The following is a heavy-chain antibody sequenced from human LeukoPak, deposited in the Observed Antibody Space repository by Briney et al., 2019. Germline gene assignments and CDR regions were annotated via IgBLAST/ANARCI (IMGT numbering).Heavy chain of an antibody. Sequence: ASVKVSCKASGYTFTSYYIHWVRQAPGQGLEWMGWINPNTGATDFARNLQARVTMTRDTSISTVYMELSRLRSDDTAVYYCARDLNGSGSYYNGALDYWGQGTLVTVSS. CDR2: INPNTGAT. CDR1: GYTFTSYY. CDR3: ARDLNGSGSYYNGALDY. J-gene: IGHJ4*02. D-gene: IGHD3-10*01. V-gene: IGHV1-2*02.